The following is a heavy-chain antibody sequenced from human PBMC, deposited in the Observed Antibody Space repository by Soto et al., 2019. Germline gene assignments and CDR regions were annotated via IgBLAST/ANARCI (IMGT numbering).Heavy chain of an antibody. CDR3: AKDMGSTSFNWFDP. Sequence: PGGSLRLSCAASGFTFSSYSMNWVRQAPGKGLEWVSSISSSSSYIYYADSVKGRFTISRDNAKNSLYLQMNSLRAEDTALYYCAKDMGSTSFNWFDPWGQGTLVTVSS. D-gene: IGHD2-2*01. CDR1: GFTFSSYS. J-gene: IGHJ5*02. CDR2: ISSSSSYI. V-gene: IGHV3-21*04.